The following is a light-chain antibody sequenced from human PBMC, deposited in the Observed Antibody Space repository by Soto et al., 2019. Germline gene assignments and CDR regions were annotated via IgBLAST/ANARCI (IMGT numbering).Light chain of an antibody. J-gene: IGKJ1*01. V-gene: IGKV3-20*01. CDR1: QSIIGSY. CDR2: GAS. Sequence: EIVLTQSPGTLSLSPGERATLSCRASQSIIGSYLAWYQQTPGQAPRLLIYGASNRATGIPDRFRGSGFGTDFTLTISRLEPEDFAVYYCQQYGSSLWTFGQGTKVEIE. CDR3: QQYGSSLWT.